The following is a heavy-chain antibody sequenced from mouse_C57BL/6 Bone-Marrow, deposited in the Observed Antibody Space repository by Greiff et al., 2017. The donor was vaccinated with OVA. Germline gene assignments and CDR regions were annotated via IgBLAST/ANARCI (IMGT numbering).Heavy chain of an antibody. CDR1: GYTFTSYW. J-gene: IGHJ4*01. D-gene: IGHD2-13*01. Sequence: VKLQQPGAELVRPGSSVKLSCKASGYTFTSYWMHWVKQRPIQGLEWIGNIDPSDSETHYNQKFKDKATLTVDKSSSTAYMQLSSLTSEDSAVYYCARFDYYYAMDYWGQGTSVTVSS. CDR3: ARFDYYYAMDY. V-gene: IGHV1-52*01. CDR2: IDPSDSET.